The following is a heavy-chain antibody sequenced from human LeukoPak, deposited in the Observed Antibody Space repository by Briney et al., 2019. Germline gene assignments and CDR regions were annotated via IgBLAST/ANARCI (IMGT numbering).Heavy chain of an antibody. Sequence: SETLSLTCTVSGGSISTYYWTWIRQPPGKGLEWIGSISYSGSTNYSPPLEGRVTMSVDTSKNQFSLKLRAVTAADTAVYFCARQELSYGSGSHFDYWGQGILVTVPS. CDR1: GGSISTYY. J-gene: IGHJ4*02. CDR3: ARQELSYGSGSHFDY. V-gene: IGHV4-59*08. D-gene: IGHD3-10*01. CDR2: ISYSGST.